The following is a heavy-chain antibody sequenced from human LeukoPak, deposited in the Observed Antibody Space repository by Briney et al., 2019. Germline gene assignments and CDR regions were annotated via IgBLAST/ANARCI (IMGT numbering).Heavy chain of an antibody. CDR2: ISGSGGST. D-gene: IGHD6-13*01. Sequence: GGSLRLSCAASGFTFSSYAMSWVRQAPGKGLEWASAISGSGGSTYYADSVKGRFTISRDNSKNTLYLQMNSLRAEDTAVYYCAKGFIGSWYSYWGQGTLVTVSS. V-gene: IGHV3-23*01. J-gene: IGHJ4*02. CDR3: AKGFIGSWYSY. CDR1: GFTFSSYA.